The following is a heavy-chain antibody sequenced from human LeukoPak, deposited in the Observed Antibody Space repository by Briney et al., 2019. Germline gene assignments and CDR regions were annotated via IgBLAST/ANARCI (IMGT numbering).Heavy chain of an antibody. CDR1: GGTLSNYA. Sequence: SVKVSCKASGGTLSNYAISWVRQAPGQGLEWMGGIIPIFGTANYAQKFQGRVTITADESTSAAYMELSSLRSDDTAVYYCAREGQYSGGWYRADRFDYWGQGTLVTVSS. CDR2: IIPIFGTA. V-gene: IGHV1-69*01. D-gene: IGHD6-19*01. J-gene: IGHJ4*02. CDR3: AREGQYSGGWYRADRFDY.